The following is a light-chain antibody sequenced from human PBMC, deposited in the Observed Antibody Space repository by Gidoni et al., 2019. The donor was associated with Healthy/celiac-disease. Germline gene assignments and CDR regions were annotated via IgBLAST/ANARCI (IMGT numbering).Light chain of an antibody. V-gene: IGKV1-NL1*01. CDR2: AAS. CDR1: QGISNS. J-gene: IGKJ5*01. Sequence: DIQITQSPSSLSASVGDRVTITCRASQGISNSLAWYQQKPGKAPKLLLYAASSLESGVPSRFSGIGSGTYYTLTISSLHPEDFATYYCQQYYSTPITFGQGTRLEIK. CDR3: QQYYSTPIT.